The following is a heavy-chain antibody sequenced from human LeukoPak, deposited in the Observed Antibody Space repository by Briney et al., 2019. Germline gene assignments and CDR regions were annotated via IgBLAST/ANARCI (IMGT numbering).Heavy chain of an antibody. D-gene: IGHD6-13*01. CDR2: ISSSSSYI. Sequence: PGGSLRLSCAASGFTFSSYSMNWVRQAAGKGLEWVSSISSSSSYIYYADSVKGRFTISRDNAKNSLYLQMSSLRAEDTAVYYCAREPGIAAARYYYGMDVWGQGTTVTVSS. V-gene: IGHV3-21*01. CDR3: AREPGIAAARYYYGMDV. J-gene: IGHJ6*02. CDR1: GFTFSSYS.